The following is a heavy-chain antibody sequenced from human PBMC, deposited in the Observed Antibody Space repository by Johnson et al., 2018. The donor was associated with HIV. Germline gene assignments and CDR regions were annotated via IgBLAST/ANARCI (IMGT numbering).Heavy chain of an antibody. D-gene: IGHD3-22*01. Sequence: QVQLVESGGGVVQPGRSLRLSCAASGFTFSSYAMHWVRQAPGKGLEWVAFIRHAGSTKYHADSVMVRFTISRDKSENTVYLQMNRLRAEDTAVYFCGRAYSDISGYYPHAFHVWGQGTVVIVSS. CDR2: IRHAGSTK. V-gene: IGHV3-30*14. J-gene: IGHJ3*01. CDR1: GFTFSSYA. CDR3: GRAYSDISGYYPHAFHV.